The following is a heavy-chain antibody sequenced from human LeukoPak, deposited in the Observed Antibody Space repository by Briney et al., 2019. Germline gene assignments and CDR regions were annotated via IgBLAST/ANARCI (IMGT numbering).Heavy chain of an antibody. CDR1: GGSISSSSYY. V-gene: IGHV4-39*01. Sequence: PSETLSLTCTVSGGSISSSSYYWGWLRQPPGKGLEWIGSIYYSGSTNYNPSLKSRVTISVDTSKNQFSLKLSSVTAADTAVYYCARHRTGRFDYWGQGTLVTVSS. D-gene: IGHD3/OR15-3a*01. J-gene: IGHJ4*02. CDR3: ARHRTGRFDY. CDR2: IYYSGST.